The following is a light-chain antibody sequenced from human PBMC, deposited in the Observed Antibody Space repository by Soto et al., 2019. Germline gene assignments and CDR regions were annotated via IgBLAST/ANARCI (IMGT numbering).Light chain of an antibody. Sequence: EIVLTQSPATVSVSPGERATLSWRASQSVSGDLAWYHHKPGQAPRLLIYDASTRALDTPARFAGSGSGTEFTLTISSLQSEDFAVYFCQQYSNWPITFGQGTRLEIK. CDR3: QQYSNWPIT. J-gene: IGKJ5*01. V-gene: IGKV3-15*01. CDR2: DAS. CDR1: QSVSGD.